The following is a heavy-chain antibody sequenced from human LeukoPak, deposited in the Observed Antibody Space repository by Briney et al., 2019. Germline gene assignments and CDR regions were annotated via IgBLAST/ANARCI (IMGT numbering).Heavy chain of an antibody. D-gene: IGHD3-10*01. Sequence: PVGSLRLSCAASGFTVSSNYMSWVRQAPGKGLEWVSVIYSGGSTYYADSVKGRFTISRDNSKNTLYLQMNSLRAEDTAVYYCARDQVLGFGELLPDYYYGMDVWGQGTTVTVSS. CDR2: IYSGGST. V-gene: IGHV3-66*01. CDR3: ARDQVLGFGELLPDYYYGMDV. CDR1: GFTVSSNY. J-gene: IGHJ6*02.